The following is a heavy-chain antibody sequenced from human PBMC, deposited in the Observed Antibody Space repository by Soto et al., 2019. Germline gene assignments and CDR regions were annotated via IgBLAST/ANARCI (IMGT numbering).Heavy chain of an antibody. J-gene: IGHJ6*02. CDR2: IIPIFGTA. Sequence: SVKVSCKASGVTFSSYAISWVRQAPGQGLEWMGGIIPIFGTANYAQKFQGRVTITADESTSTAYMELSSLRSEDTAVYYCARGAASITMVRGWSLTYYYGMDVWGQGTTVTVSS. CDR3: ARGAASITMVRGWSLTYYYGMDV. CDR1: GVTFSSYA. D-gene: IGHD3-10*01. V-gene: IGHV1-69*13.